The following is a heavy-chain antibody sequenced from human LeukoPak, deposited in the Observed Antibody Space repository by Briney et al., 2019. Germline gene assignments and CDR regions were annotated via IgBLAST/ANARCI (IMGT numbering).Heavy chain of an antibody. CDR3: TSGGDCRTTSCYSD. Sequence: GGSLRLSCAASGFSFSYVWMSWVRQAPGRGLEWVGRIKSKSDGETTDYAAPVKGRFTISRDDSKNTLYLQMNSLKTEDTAVYYCTSGGDCRTTSCYSDWGQGTLVTVSS. D-gene: IGHD2-2*03. J-gene: IGHJ4*02. CDR1: GFSFSYVW. V-gene: IGHV3-15*01. CDR2: IKSKSDGETT.